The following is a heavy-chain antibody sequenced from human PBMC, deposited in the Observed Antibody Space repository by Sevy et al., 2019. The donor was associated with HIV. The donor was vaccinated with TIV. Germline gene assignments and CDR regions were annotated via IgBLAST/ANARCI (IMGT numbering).Heavy chain of an antibody. V-gene: IGHV3-33*01. CDR3: ARDLSSVQGLYSYGLDY. CDR2: IWYDGSNK. Sequence: GGSLRLSCAASGFTFSSYGMHWVRQAPGKGLEWVAVIWYDGSNKYYADSVKGRFTISRDNSKNTLYLKMNSLRAEDTAVYYCARDLSSVQGLYSYGLDYWGQGTLVTVSS. D-gene: IGHD5-18*01. J-gene: IGHJ4*02. CDR1: GFTFSSYG.